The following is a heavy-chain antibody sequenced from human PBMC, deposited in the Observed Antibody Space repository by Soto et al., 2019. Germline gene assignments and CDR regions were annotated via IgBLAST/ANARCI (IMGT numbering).Heavy chain of an antibody. CDR2: IYYSGST. CDR3: ARDDASDRGFDP. V-gene: IGHV4-59*01. CDR1: GGSISSYY. Sequence: SETLSLTCTVSGGSISSYYWSWIRQPPGKGLEWIGYIYYSGSTNYNPSLKSRVTISVDTSKNQFSLKLSSVTAADTAVYYCARDDASDRGFDPWGQGTLVTVSS. J-gene: IGHJ5*02. D-gene: IGHD3-22*01.